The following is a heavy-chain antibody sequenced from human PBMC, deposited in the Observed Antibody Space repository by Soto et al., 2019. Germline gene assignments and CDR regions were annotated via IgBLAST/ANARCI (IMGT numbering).Heavy chain of an antibody. CDR3: AREGGMTTVVTDY. J-gene: IGHJ4*02. CDR2: INHSGST. D-gene: IGHD4-17*01. CDR1: GGSFSGYY. V-gene: IGHV4-34*01. Sequence: SETLSLTCAVYGGSFSGYYWSWIRQPPGKGLEWIGEINHSGSTNYNPSLKSRVTISVDTSKNQFSLKLSSVTAADTAVYYCAREGGMTTVVTDYWGQGTLVTVSS.